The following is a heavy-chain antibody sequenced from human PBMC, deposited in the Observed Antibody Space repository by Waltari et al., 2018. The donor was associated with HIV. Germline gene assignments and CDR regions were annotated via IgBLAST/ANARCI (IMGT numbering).Heavy chain of an antibody. Sequence: QLRLQESGPRLVKPSETLSLPCSVPGGSISSHVYHWGWIRQSPGKGLEWIGSIYYTGNTYYKPSLKRRVTISIDTSKNQFSLRLTSVTAADTAIYYCVAQDYSDSVDWWGQGTLVTVFS. CDR3: VAQDYSDSVDW. J-gene: IGHJ4*02. CDR2: IYYTGNT. V-gene: IGHV4-39*07. D-gene: IGHD4-17*01. CDR1: GGSISSHVYH.